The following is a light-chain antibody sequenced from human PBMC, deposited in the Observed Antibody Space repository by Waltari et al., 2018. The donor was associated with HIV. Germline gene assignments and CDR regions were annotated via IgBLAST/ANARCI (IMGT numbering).Light chain of an antibody. Sequence: QSVLTQPPSASGTPGQRVTISCSGRSSNTGSNPVNWYQQFPGTAPKPLIYSNNQRPSWVPDRFSGSKSGTSASLAISGLQSEDEADYYCAVWDDSLNGWVFGGGTKLTVL. CDR1: SSNTGSNP. CDR3: AVWDDSLNGWV. J-gene: IGLJ3*02. V-gene: IGLV1-44*01. CDR2: SNN.